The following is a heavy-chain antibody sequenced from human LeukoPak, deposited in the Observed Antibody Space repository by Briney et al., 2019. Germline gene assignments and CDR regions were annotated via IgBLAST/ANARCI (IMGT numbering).Heavy chain of an antibody. CDR3: RLAYCGGAFSSFDF. V-gene: IGHV3-23*01. CDR2: ISGSGGST. CDR1: GFTFSSYA. J-gene: IGHJ4*02. Sequence: GGSLRLSCAASGFTFSSYAMSWVRQAPGKGLEWVSAISGSGGSTYYADSVKGRFTISRDNSKNTLSLQMNSPRDEDTAVYYCRLAYCGGAFSSFDFWGQGTLVTVSS. D-gene: IGHD2-21*01.